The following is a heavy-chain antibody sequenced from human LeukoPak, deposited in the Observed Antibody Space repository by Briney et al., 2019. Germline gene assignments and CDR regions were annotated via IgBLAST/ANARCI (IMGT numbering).Heavy chain of an antibody. CDR3: AKSSDSSGPFDI. D-gene: IGHD3-22*01. CDR2: ISYDGSNK. CDR1: GFTFSSYA. J-gene: IGHJ3*02. Sequence: GGSLRLSCAASGFTFSSYAMHWVRQAPGKGLEWVAVISYDGSNKYYADSVKGRFTISRDNSKNTLYLQMNSLRAEDTAVYYCAKSSDSSGPFDIWGQGTMVTVSS. V-gene: IGHV3-30*04.